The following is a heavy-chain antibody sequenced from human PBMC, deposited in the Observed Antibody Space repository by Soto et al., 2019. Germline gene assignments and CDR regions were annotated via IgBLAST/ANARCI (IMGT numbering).Heavy chain of an antibody. D-gene: IGHD3-10*01. Sequence: GASVKVSCKACGYTFTSYYMHWVRQAPGQGLEWMGIINPSGGSTSYAQKFQGRVTMTRDTSTSTVYMELSSLRSEDTAVYYCARGMRADPWFGESITEYNWFDPWGQGTLVTVSS. CDR1: GYTFTSYY. CDR3: ARGMRADPWFGESITEYNWFDP. CDR2: INPSGGST. V-gene: IGHV1-46*01. J-gene: IGHJ5*02.